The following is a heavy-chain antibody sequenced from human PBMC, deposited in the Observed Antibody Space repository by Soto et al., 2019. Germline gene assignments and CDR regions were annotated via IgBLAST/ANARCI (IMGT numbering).Heavy chain of an antibody. D-gene: IGHD6-19*01. J-gene: IGHJ4*02. V-gene: IGHV4-38-2*02. CDR2: IYHAGTT. Sequence: PSETLSLTCTVSGYSISNGSYWAWIRQPPGKGPEWIASIYHAGTTFYNPSLKSRITISVDTSNNLFSLKLTSVTAADSAVYYCARVHVMVVAGSTFDTWGQGTLVTVSS. CDR1: GYSISNGSY. CDR3: ARVHVMVVAGSTFDT.